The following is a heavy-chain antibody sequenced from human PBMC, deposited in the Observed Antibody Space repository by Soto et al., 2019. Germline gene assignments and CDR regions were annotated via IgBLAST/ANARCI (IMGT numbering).Heavy chain of an antibody. CDR2: IWYDGSNK. CDR1: GFTFSSYG. CDR3: ARDRGQWLVRPSWFDP. J-gene: IGHJ5*02. Sequence: QVQLVESGGGVVQPGRSLRLSCAASGFTFSSYGMHWVRQAPGKGLEWVAVIWYDGSNKYYADSVKGRFTISRDNSKNTLYLHMNSLRDEDTAVYYCARDRGQWLVRPSWFDPWGQGTLVTVSS. V-gene: IGHV3-33*01. D-gene: IGHD6-19*01.